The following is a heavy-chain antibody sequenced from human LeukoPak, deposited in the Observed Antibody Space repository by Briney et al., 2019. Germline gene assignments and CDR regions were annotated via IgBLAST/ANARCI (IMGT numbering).Heavy chain of an antibody. J-gene: IGHJ6*03. Sequence: GGSLRLSCTASGFTFGDYAMSWFRQAPGKGLEWVGFIRSKAYGGTTEYAASVKGRLTISRDDSKSIAYLQMNSLKTEDTAVYYCTRRGTVTGYYYYYMDVWGKGTTVTVSS. CDR2: IRSKAYGGTT. CDR3: TRRGTVTGYYYYYMDV. V-gene: IGHV3-49*03. D-gene: IGHD4-17*01. CDR1: GFTFGDYA.